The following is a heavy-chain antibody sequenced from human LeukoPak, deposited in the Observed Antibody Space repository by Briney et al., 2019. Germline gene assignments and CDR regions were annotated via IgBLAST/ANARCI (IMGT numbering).Heavy chain of an antibody. CDR2: IFYTGST. Sequence: PSETLSLTCTVSGGSISVSGGSISSHYWNWIRQTPWKGLEWIGSIFYTGSTNYSPSLKSRVTISVDTSKNQFSLNLNSVTAADTAVYYCARGRCPNGVCYDDRGHFDFWGQGTLVTVSS. CDR1: GGSISVSGGSISSHY. D-gene: IGHD2-8*01. CDR3: ARGRCPNGVCYDDRGHFDF. V-gene: IGHV4-61*01. J-gene: IGHJ4*02.